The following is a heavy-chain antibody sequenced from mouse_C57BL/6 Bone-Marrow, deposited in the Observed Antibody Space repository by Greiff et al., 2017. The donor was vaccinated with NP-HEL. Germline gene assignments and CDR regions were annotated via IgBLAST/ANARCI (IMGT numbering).Heavy chain of an antibody. CDR3: AKHHTMITTRRFAY. D-gene: IGHD2-4*01. J-gene: IGHJ3*01. V-gene: IGHV2-9*01. CDR1: GFSLTSYG. Sequence: QVQLKESGPGLVAPSQSLSITCTVSGFSLTSYGVDWVRQPPGKGLEWLGVIWGGGSTNYNSALMSRLSISKDNSKSQVFLKMNSLQTDDTAMYYCAKHHTMITTRRFAYWGQGTLVTVSA. CDR2: IWGGGST.